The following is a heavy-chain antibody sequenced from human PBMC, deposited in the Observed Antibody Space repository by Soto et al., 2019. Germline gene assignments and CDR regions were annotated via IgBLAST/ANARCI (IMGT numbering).Heavy chain of an antibody. CDR2: ISGSGGST. Sequence: GGSLRLSCAASGFTFSSYAMSWVRQAPGRGLEWVSAISGSGGSTYYADSVKGRFTISRDNSKNTLYLQMNSLRAEDTAVYYCAKCEQVAGSPTDYWGQGTLVTVSS. D-gene: IGHD6-19*01. CDR1: GFTFSSYA. J-gene: IGHJ4*02. V-gene: IGHV3-23*01. CDR3: AKCEQVAGSPTDY.